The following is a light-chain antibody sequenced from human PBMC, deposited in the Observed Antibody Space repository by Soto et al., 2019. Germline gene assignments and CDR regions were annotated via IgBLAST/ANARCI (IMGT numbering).Light chain of an antibody. CDR2: GAS. J-gene: IGKJ4*02. CDR3: HQYASSPRT. V-gene: IGKV3-20*01. CDR1: QSVDSNY. Sequence: EIVMTQSPATLSLSPGEGATLSCRPSQSVDSNYISWYQQKSGQAPRLLIYGASRRATGIPDRFSGSASGTDFTLTISRLEPEDFAVYYCHQYASSPRTFGGGTKVEIK.